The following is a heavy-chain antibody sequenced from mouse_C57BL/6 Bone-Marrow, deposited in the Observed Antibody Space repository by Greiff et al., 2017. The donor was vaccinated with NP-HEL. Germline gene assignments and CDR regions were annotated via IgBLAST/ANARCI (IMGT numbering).Heavy chain of an antibody. D-gene: IGHD2-5*01. CDR3: ARRSNYFYWYFDV. Sequence: EVQLQQSGPELVKPGASVKISCKASGYTFTDYYMNWVKQSHGKSLEWIGDINPNNGGTSYNQKFKGKATLTVDKSSSTAYMELRSLTSEDSAVYYCARRSNYFYWYFDVWGTGTTVTVSS. V-gene: IGHV1-26*01. CDR2: INPNNGGT. CDR1: GYTFTDYY. J-gene: IGHJ1*03.